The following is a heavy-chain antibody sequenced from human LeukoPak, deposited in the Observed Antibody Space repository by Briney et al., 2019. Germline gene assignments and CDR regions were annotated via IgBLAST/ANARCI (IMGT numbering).Heavy chain of an antibody. V-gene: IGHV1-69*01. D-gene: IGHD3-3*01. J-gene: IGHJ5*02. CDR3: ARVLDGDDFWSGPYTYNWFDP. CDR1: GFTFSSYA. CDR2: IIPIFGTA. Sequence: GGSLRLSCAASGFTFSSYAISWVRQAPGQGLEWMGGIIPIFGTANYAQKFQGRVTITADDSTSTAYMELSSLRSEDTAVYYCARVLDGDDFWSGPYTYNWFDPWGQGTLVTVSS.